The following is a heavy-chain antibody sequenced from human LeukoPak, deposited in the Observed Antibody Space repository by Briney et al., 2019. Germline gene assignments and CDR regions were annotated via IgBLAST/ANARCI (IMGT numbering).Heavy chain of an antibody. CDR1: GYTFTSYA. CDR3: ARPSLPLKPYYYGMDV. V-gene: IGHV1-69*04. CDR2: IIPILGIA. Sequence: SVKVSCKASGYTFTSYAISWVRQAPGQGLEWMGRIIPILGIANYAQKFQGRVTITADKSTSTAYMELSSLRSEDTAVYYCARPSLPLKPYYYGMDVWGQGTTVTVSS. J-gene: IGHJ6*02.